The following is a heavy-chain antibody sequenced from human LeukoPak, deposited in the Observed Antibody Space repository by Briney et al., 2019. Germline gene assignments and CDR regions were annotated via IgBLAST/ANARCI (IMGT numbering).Heavy chain of an antibody. V-gene: IGHV3-74*01. CDR3: ARVQRQLWFGEFDY. J-gene: IGHJ4*02. D-gene: IGHD3-10*01. CDR2: INPDGSTI. Sequence: GGSLRLSCAASGFTFSNYWVHWVRQAPGKGLVWVSRINPDGSTINYADSVEGRFTISRDNSKNTMSLQMNSLRADDTAVYFCARVQRQLWFGEFDYWGQGTLVTVSS. CDR1: GFTFSNYW.